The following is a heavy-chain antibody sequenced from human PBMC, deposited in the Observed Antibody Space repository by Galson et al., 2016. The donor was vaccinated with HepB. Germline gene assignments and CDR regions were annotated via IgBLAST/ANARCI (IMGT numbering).Heavy chain of an antibody. Sequence: SLRLSCAASGISVSNSYMSWVRQAPGKGLEWVSVLYAAGSTFYAGSAKGRFTISRDNSKNTLYLQMNSLRVEDTAVYYCARDTSYGGQEVYGGRGTLVTGSS. CDR2: LYAAGST. V-gene: IGHV3-53*01. D-gene: IGHD4-23*01. CDR1: GISVSNSY. J-gene: IGHJ4*02. CDR3: ARDTSYGGQEVY.